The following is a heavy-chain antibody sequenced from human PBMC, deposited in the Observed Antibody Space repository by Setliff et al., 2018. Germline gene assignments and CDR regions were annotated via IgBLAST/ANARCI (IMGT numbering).Heavy chain of an antibody. V-gene: IGHV3-23*01. CDR1: GFTFSRNA. Sequence: GGSLRLSCAASGFTFSRNAMSWVRQAPGKGLGWVSAFGGSGDIHYADSVKGRFTISKDNSKNTLYLQMNSLRAEDTAVYYCAKDLYGWSFDYWGQGTLVTVSS. D-gene: IGHD2-15*01. J-gene: IGHJ4*02. CDR2: FGGSGDI. CDR3: AKDLYGWSFDY.